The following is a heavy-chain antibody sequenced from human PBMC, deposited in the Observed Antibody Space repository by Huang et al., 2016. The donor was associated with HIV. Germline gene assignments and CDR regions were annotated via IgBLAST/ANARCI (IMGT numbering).Heavy chain of an antibody. J-gene: IGHJ4*02. Sequence: EVQLVQSEAEVKKPGESLKISCRGSGYSFTNYWIGWVRQRPGEGLEWMGVIDTADSDTRYSPSVQGQVTCSADKSTRTAYLQWSSLQASDTAIYYCARSEVLVTAVPFDHWGQGTLVTVSS. CDR2: IDTADSDT. D-gene: IGHD2-21*02. CDR1: GYSFTNYW. V-gene: IGHV5-51*03. CDR3: ARSEVLVTAVPFDH.